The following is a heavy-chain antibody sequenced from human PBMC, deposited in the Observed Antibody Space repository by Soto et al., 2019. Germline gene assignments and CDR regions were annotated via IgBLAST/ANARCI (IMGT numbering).Heavy chain of an antibody. CDR2: ISSSGSTI. Sequence: GGSLRLSCAASGFTFSDYYMSWIRQAPGKGLEWVSYISSSGSTIYYADSVKGRFTISRDNAKNSLYLQMNSLRAEDTAVYYCARDPFMYYDFRSGRGPHYYYGMDVWGQGTTATVSS. D-gene: IGHD3-3*01. J-gene: IGHJ6*02. CDR3: ARDPFMYYDFRSGRGPHYYYGMDV. CDR1: GFTFSDYY. V-gene: IGHV3-11*01.